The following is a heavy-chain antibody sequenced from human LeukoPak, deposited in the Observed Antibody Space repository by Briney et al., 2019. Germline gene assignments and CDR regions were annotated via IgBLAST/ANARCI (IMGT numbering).Heavy chain of an antibody. CDR3: AGGLAAAHYYYYMEV. J-gene: IGHJ6*03. CDR1: GVTFSSYE. Sequence: GGSLRLSCAASGVTFSSYEMNWVRQAPGKGLERVSYISSSGSTIYYADSVKGRFTISRDNAKNSLYLQMNSLRAEDTAVYYCAGGLAAAHYYYYMEVWGKGTTVTVSS. D-gene: IGHD6-13*01. CDR2: ISSSGSTI. V-gene: IGHV3-48*03.